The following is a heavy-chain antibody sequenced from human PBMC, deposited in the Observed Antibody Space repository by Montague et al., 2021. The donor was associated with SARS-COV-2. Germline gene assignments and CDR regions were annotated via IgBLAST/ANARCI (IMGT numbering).Heavy chain of an antibody. Sequence: YRGSTNYNPSLTSRVTISVDTSKNQVSLKLTSVTAADTAVYYCARHLRVTTVTSHMYHYAMDVGGQGTTVTVSS. CDR3: ARHLRVTTVTSHMYHYAMDV. J-gene: IGHJ6*02. CDR2: YRGST. V-gene: IGHV4-59*08. D-gene: IGHD4-11*01.